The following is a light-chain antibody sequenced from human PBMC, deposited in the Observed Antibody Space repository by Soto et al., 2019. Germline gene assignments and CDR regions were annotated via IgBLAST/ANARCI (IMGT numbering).Light chain of an antibody. CDR3: QQYGSSPRT. V-gene: IGKV3-20*01. CDR2: GAS. CDR1: QSVSTY. J-gene: IGKJ1*01. Sequence: EIVSTQSPGTLPLSPGEIATLSFRAIQSVSTYLAWYQQKPGQAPRLLIYGASARATGIPDRFSGSGSGTDYTLTISGLEPEDFAVYYCQQYGSSPRTFGQGTKVDI.